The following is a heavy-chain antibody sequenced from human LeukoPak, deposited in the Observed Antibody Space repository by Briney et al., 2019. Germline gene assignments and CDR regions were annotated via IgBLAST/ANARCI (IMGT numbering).Heavy chain of an antibody. D-gene: IGHD3-22*01. V-gene: IGHV3-23*01. CDR2: ITSRGTT. CDR1: GFTFSHYG. J-gene: IGHJ5*02. Sequence: GGSLRLSCAASGFTFSHYGMNWVRQAPGKGLEWVSGITSRGTTYYAESVKGRFTISRDNSKNTLYLQMNSLRAEDTAVYYCAKVGIVVVITAKHTGWFDPWGQGTLVTVSS. CDR3: AKVGIVVVITAKHTGWFDP.